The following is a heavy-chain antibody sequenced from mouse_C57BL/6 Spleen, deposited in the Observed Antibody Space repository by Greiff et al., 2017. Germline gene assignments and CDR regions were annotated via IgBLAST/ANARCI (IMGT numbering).Heavy chain of an antibody. D-gene: IGHD4-1*01. V-gene: IGHV5-17*01. Sequence: DVMLVESGGGLVKPGGSLKLSCAASGFTFSDYGMHWVRQAPEKGLEWVAYISSGSSTIYYADTVKGRFTISRDNAKNTLFLQMTSLRSEDTAMYYCARTRLANWDFVYGGQGTTLTVSS. CDR1: GFTFSDYG. CDR3: ARTRLANWDFVY. CDR2: ISSGSSTI. J-gene: IGHJ2*01.